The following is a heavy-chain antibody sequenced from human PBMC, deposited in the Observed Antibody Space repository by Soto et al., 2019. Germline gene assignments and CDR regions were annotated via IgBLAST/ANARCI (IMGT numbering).Heavy chain of an antibody. D-gene: IGHD2-2*01. V-gene: IGHV1-69*01. Sequence: QVQLVQSGAEVKKPGSSVKVSCKASGGTFSSYAISWVRQAPGQGLEWMGGIIPISATTNYAQKFQGRVTITADESTSTAYMELGSLRSEDTAVYYCARSQGSSTSLEIYYYYYYGMDVWGQGTTVTVSS. CDR1: GGTFSSYA. CDR2: IIPISATT. CDR3: ARSQGSSTSLEIYYYYYYGMDV. J-gene: IGHJ6*02.